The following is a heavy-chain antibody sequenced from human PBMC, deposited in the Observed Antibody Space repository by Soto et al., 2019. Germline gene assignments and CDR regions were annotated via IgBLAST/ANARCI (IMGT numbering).Heavy chain of an antibody. J-gene: IGHJ5*02. Sequence: QVQLVQSGAEVKRPGSSVKVSCKASRGTFSRYVISWVRQAPGQGLEWMGGIIPLYGTTNYAQKFQGRVTITADDSAGIAYLELRSLRSEDTAIYYCATEGDAGIAAAGTAWFDRWGQGSLVTVSS. CDR3: ATEGDAGIAAAGTAWFDR. D-gene: IGHD6-13*01. V-gene: IGHV1-69*12. CDR1: RGTFSRYV. CDR2: IIPLYGTT.